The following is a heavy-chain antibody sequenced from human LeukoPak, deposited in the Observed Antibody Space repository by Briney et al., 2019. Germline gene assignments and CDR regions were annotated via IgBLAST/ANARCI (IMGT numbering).Heavy chain of an antibody. CDR2: ISHDGTNK. V-gene: IGHV3-30*18. CDR3: AKAHLSDYGDYVRFHYNGMDV. J-gene: IGHJ6*02. Sequence: GGSLRLSCAASGFTFSRNGMHWVRQAPGKGLEWVAVISHDGTNKYHADSVKGRFTISRDYSKNTSYLQMSSLRAEDTAVYYCAKAHLSDYGDYVRFHYNGMDVWGQGTTVSVSS. CDR1: GFTFSRNG. D-gene: IGHD4-17*01.